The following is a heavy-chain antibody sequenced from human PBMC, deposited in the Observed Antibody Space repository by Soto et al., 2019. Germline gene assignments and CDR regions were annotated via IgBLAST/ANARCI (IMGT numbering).Heavy chain of an antibody. CDR3: ASTHPIVDSPHGYYFDY. V-gene: IGHV4-31*03. CDR1: GGSISSGGYY. D-gene: IGHD2-15*01. J-gene: IGHJ4*02. CDR2: IYYSGST. Sequence: QVQLQESGPGLVKPSQTLSLTCTVSGGSISSGGYYWSWIRQHPGKGLEWIGYIYYSGSTYYNPSLRSRVTISVDTSKNQFSLKLSSVTAADTAVYYCASTHPIVDSPHGYYFDYWGQGTLVTVSS.